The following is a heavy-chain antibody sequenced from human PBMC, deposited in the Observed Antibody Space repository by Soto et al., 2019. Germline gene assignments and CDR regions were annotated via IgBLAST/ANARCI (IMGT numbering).Heavy chain of an antibody. J-gene: IGHJ4*02. CDR2: IFYSGRP. D-gene: IGHD5-12*01. V-gene: IGHV4-59*01. CDR3: ARSWGDGYNWFDY. Sequence: PSETLSLTCTVSGGSISSYYWSWIRQPPGKGLEWIGYIFYSGRPTNNPSLQSRFTISIDTSKNQFFLKMNSVTVADTAVYYCARSWGDGYNWFDYWGQGTLVTVSS. CDR1: GGSISSYY.